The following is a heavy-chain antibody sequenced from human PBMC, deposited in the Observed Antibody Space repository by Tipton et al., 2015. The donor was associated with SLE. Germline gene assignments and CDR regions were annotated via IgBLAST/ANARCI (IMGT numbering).Heavy chain of an antibody. V-gene: IGHV4-39*01. CDR2: VYYSGST. Sequence: TLSLTCAVYGGSISSSTGYSWGWIRQPPGKGLEWIGSVYYSGSTYYNPSLKSRVTISVDTSKNQFSLKLRSVTAGDTAVYYCARIRPGHGDPFDFWGQGTLVTVSS. CDR3: ARIRPGHGDPFDF. CDR1: GGSISSSTGY. D-gene: IGHD4-17*01. J-gene: IGHJ4*02.